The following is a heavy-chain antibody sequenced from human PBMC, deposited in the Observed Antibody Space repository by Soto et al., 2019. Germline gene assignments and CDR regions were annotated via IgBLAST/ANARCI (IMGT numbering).Heavy chain of an antibody. Sequence: GGSLRLSCAASGFTFSNAWMNWVRQAPGKGLEWVGRIKSKTDGGTTDYAAPVKGRFTISRDDSKNTLYLQMNSLKTEDTAVYYCTTVSGEEATDPEFGYYYYYGMDVWGQGTTVTVSS. CDR3: TTVSGEEATDPEFGYYYYYGMDV. CDR1: GFTFSNAW. J-gene: IGHJ6*02. CDR2: IKSKTDGGTT. V-gene: IGHV3-15*07. D-gene: IGHD1-26*01.